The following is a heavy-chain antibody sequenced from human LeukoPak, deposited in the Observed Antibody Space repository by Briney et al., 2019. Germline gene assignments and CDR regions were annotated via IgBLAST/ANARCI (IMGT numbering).Heavy chain of an antibody. CDR3: ARGSTVADFDY. V-gene: IGHV3-48*03. CDR1: GFTFSSYE. CDR2: ISSSGSTI. D-gene: IGHD4-23*01. Sequence: PGGSLRLSCAASGFTFSSYEMNWVRQAPGKGLEWVSYISSSGSTIYYADSVKGRFTISRDNAKNSLYLQMNSLRAEDTAVYYCARGSTVADFDYWGQGTLVIVSS. J-gene: IGHJ4*02.